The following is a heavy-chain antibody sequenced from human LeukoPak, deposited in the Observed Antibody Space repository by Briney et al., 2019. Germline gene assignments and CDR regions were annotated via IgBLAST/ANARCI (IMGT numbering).Heavy chain of an antibody. CDR3: VRGTADIEVGPPARTYFDN. Sequence: PWETLSLTCTVSGDFSNSFYWSWVRQPPGKGLEWIGYIHYSGSTNYSPSLRSRVSISEDMSKNQSSLEVRSVTAADTAVYYCVRGTADIEVGPPARTYFDNWGQGTLVTVSS. CDR2: IHYSGST. CDR1: GDFSNSFY. D-gene: IGHD2-2*01. J-gene: IGHJ4*02. V-gene: IGHV4-59*01.